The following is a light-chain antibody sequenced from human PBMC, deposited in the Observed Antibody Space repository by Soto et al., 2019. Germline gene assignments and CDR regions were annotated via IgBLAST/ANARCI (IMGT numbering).Light chain of an antibody. Sequence: EIVLTQSPGTLSLSPGERATLSCRASQSASSSYLAWYQQKPGQAPRLLIYGASSRATGIPDRFSGSGSGTDFSLTISRLEPEDFAVYYCQQSGSSPYTFGQGTKLEIK. J-gene: IGKJ2*01. CDR2: GAS. V-gene: IGKV3-20*01. CDR3: QQSGSSPYT. CDR1: QSASSSY.